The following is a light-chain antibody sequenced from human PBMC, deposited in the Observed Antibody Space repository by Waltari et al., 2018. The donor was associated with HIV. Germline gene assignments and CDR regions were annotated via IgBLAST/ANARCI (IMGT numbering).Light chain of an antibody. CDR3: STWDNSLSHWV. CDR1: ISNRVGNF. V-gene: IGLV1-47*01. Sequence: QSVVTQPPSASGTPGQNISISCSGDISNRVGNFVYWYQHRPWTAPRLLIYRNDQRPSGVPDRFSGSKSATSASLAISGLRSEDEADYHCSTWDNSLSHWVFGGGTKVTVL. J-gene: IGLJ3*02. CDR2: RND.